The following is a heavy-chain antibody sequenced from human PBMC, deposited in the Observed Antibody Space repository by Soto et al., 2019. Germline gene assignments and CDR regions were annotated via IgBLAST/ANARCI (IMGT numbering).Heavy chain of an antibody. J-gene: IGHJ4*02. Sequence: ETLSLTCTVSGGSIRSYDWSWVRQAPGKGLEWMGDIYYSGSTDYNPSLKSRVTMSVDTSKNQFSLKLRSVTAADTAVYYCARDSSNVDDWGKGTLVTV. CDR3: ARDSSNVDD. CDR1: GGSIRSYD. CDR2: IYYSGST. V-gene: IGHV4-59*01.